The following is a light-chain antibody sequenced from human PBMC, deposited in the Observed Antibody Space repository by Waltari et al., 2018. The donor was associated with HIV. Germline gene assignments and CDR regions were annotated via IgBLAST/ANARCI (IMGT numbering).Light chain of an antibody. CDR2: AAS. Sequence: DIQKTQSPSSLSASVGDGVTITCRASQNISSYLNWYQQKPGKAPNLLIYAASNLLSGVPSRFGGSGSGRDFSLTISNLRREDFATYYCQQSYTTSITFGQGTRLEIK. V-gene: IGKV1-39*01. CDR3: QQSYTTSIT. J-gene: IGKJ5*01. CDR1: QNISSY.